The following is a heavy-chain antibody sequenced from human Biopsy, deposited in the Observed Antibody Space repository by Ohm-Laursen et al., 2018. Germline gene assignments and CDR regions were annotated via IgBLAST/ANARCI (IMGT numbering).Heavy chain of an antibody. J-gene: IGHJ4*02. CDR2: FAPENGKT. V-gene: IGHV1-24*01. CDR1: GYAVTEFS. D-gene: IGHD1-1*01. Sequence: ASSVKVSCKASGYAVTEFSMHWVRQAPGKGLEWMGGFAPENGKTIYAQKFQGRVTMTEDTSTDTAYMELSSLRSEDTAVYYCAADINVWNVNYWGQGTQVTVSS. CDR3: AADINVWNVNY.